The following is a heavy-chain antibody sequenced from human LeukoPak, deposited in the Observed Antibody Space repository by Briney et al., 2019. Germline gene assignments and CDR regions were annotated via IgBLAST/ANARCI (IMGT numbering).Heavy chain of an antibody. V-gene: IGHV3-30-3*01. CDR2: ISYDGSNK. J-gene: IGHJ5*02. Sequence: PGGSLRLSCAASGFTFSSYAMHWVRQAPGNGLEWVAVISYDGSNKYYADSVKGRFTISRDNSKNTLYLQMNSLRAEDTAVYYCARGPYYDFWSGYLWGQGTLVTVSS. CDR1: GFTFSSYA. CDR3: ARGPYYDFWSGYL. D-gene: IGHD3-3*01.